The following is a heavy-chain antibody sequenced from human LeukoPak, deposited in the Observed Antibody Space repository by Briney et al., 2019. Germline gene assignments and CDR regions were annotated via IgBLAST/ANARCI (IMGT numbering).Heavy chain of an antibody. CDR2: ISSSGSTI. V-gene: IGHV3-11*04. D-gene: IGHD3-9*01. J-gene: IGHJ4*02. CDR3: ARGVRYFAY. CDR1: GFTFSDYY. Sequence: GGSLRLSCAASGFTFSDYYMSWIRQAPGKGLEWVSYISSSGSTIYYADSVKGRFTISRDDAKNSLFLQLNSLRVDDTAVYYCARGVRYFAYWGQGALATVSS.